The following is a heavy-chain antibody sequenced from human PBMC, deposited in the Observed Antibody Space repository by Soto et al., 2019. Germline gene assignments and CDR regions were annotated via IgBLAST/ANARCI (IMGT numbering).Heavy chain of an antibody. CDR1: GYSFTSYW. Sequence: PGESLKISCQGSGYSFTSYWISWVRQMPGKGLEWMGRIDPSDSYTNYSPSFQGHVTISADKSISTAYLQWSSLKASDTAMYYCARQMRYCSSTSCSYYYYYYGMDVWGQGTTVTVSS. D-gene: IGHD2-2*01. J-gene: IGHJ6*02. CDR3: ARQMRYCSSTSCSYYYYYYGMDV. CDR2: IDPSDSYT. V-gene: IGHV5-10-1*01.